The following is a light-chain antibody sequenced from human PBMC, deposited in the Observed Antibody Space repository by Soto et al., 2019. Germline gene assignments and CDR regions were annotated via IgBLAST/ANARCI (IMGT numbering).Light chain of an antibody. CDR3: QQDGSSPPWT. V-gene: IGKV3-20*01. CDR2: GAS. Sequence: CKSPEDRVTLSCRDSQSVSSSYLAWYQQIPGQAPRLLIYGASMRAAGIPARFSGSGSGTDFTLTISRLEPEDFAVYYCQQDGSSPPWTFGQGTKVDIK. J-gene: IGKJ1*01. CDR1: QSVSSSY.